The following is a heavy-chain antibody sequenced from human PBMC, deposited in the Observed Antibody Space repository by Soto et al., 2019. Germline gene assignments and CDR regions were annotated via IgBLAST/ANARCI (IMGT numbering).Heavy chain of an antibody. V-gene: IGHV4-30-2*01. Sequence: QLQLQESGSGLVKPSQTLSLTCAVSGGSISSGGYSWSWIRQPPGKGLEWIGYIYHSGSTYYNPAPKSRVTISVDRSKNQLPMKLSCVTAADTTVYCCAGGLAASLLGSWGQGTLVPVST. CDR2: IYHSGST. D-gene: IGHD6-25*01. CDR3: AGGLAASLLGS. J-gene: IGHJ5*02. CDR1: GGSISSGGYS.